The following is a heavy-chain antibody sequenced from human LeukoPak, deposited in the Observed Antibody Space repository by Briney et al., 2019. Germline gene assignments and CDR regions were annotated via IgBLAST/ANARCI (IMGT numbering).Heavy chain of an antibody. J-gene: IGHJ5*02. CDR1: GYTFTSYA. CDR2: IIPIFGTA. Sequence: SVKVSCKASGYTFTSYAISWVRQAPGQGLEWMGGIIPIFGTANYAQKFQGRVTITADESTSTAYMELSSLRSEDTAVYYCARDRIVVVPAAIADNWFDPWGQGTLVTVSS. D-gene: IGHD2-2*02. CDR3: ARDRIVVVPAAIADNWFDP. V-gene: IGHV1-69*13.